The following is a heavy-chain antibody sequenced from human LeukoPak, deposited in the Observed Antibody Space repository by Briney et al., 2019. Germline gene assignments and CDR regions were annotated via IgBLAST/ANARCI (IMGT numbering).Heavy chain of an antibody. CDR3: ARGGNYPFDY. CDR2: INSDGSST. J-gene: IGHJ4*02. CDR1: GFTFSKYW. Sequence: RSLRLSCAASGFTFSKYWMHWVRQAPGEGLVWVSRINSDGSSTSYADSVKGRFAISRDNAKNTLYLQMNSLRAEDTAVYYCARGGNYPFDYWGQGTLVTVSS. V-gene: IGHV3-74*01. D-gene: IGHD1-7*01.